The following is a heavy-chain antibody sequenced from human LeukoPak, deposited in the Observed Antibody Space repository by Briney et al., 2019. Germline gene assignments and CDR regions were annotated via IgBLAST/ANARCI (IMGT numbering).Heavy chain of an antibody. V-gene: IGHV1-18*01. D-gene: IGHD5-18*01. CDR1: GYTFTLYG. CDR2: ISAFNGNT. CDR3: ARVGYNYGSGYFDY. Sequence: EASVKVSCKASGYTFTLYGISWVRQAPGQGLEWMGWISAFNGNTNYGQKVQGRVTMTTDTSTSTAYMELRSLRSDDTAVYYCARVGYNYGSGYFDYRGQGTLVTVSS. J-gene: IGHJ4*02.